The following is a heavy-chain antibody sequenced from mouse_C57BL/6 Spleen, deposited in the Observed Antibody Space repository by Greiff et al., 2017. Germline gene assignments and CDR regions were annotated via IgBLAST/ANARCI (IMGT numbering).Heavy chain of an antibody. J-gene: IGHJ4*01. V-gene: IGHV1-15*01. CDR2: IDPETGGT. CDR1: GYTFTDYE. Sequence: QVQLQQSGAELVRPGASVTLSCKASGYTFTDYEMHWVKQTPVHGLEWIGAIDPETGGTAYTQKFKGKAILTADKSSSTAYMELRSLTCEESAVYYRTRPMDYWGQGTAVTVSS. CDR3: TRPMDY.